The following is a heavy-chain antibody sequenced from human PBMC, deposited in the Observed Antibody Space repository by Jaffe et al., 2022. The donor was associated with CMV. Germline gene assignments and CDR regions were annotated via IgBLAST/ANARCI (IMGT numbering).Heavy chain of an antibody. Sequence: EVQLVESGGGLVQPGGSLRLSCAATGFTFSSHAMSWVRLAPGKGLEGVSSISGIGDRTYYADSVKGRFTISRDNSKDTLYLQMNSLRAEDTAVYYCAKHATYSNTWCTYWGQGTLVTVSS. CDR1: GFTFSSHA. V-gene: IGHV3-23*04. D-gene: IGHD6-13*01. CDR3: AKHATYSNTWCTY. J-gene: IGHJ4*02. CDR2: ISGIGDRT.